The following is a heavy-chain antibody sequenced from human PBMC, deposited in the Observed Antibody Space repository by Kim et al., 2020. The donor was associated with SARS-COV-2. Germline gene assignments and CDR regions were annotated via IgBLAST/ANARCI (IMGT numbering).Heavy chain of an antibody. J-gene: IGHJ4*02. CDR3: ARSRGGSYYRDFDY. D-gene: IGHD1-26*01. Sequence: ADSVKGRFTIYRDNAKNSLYLQMNSLRAEDTALYYCARSRGGSYYRDFDYWGQGTLVTVSS. V-gene: IGHV3-9*01.